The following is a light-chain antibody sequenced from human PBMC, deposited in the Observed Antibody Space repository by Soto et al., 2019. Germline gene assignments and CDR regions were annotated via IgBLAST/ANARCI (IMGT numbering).Light chain of an antibody. CDR3: QQYGGSPLVT. CDR2: GAS. J-gene: IGKJ2*01. Sequence: EIVLTQSPGTLSLSPGERATLSCRASQSVSSVSLAWYQQKPGQAPRLLVYGASTRATGIPDRFSGSGSGTDFTLTISRLEPEDFALYYCQQYGGSPLVTFGQGTKLEIK. CDR1: QSVSSVS. V-gene: IGKV3-20*01.